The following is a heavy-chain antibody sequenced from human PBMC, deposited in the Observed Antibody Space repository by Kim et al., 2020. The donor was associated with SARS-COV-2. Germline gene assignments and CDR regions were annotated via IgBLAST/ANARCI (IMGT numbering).Heavy chain of an antibody. CDR3: ARGRGVSLASHAFDI. J-gene: IGHJ3*02. V-gene: IGHV4-4*02. Sequence: SETLSLTCAVSGGSISSSNWWSWVRQPPGKGLEWIGEIYHSGSTNYNPSLKSRVTISVDKSKNQFSLKLSSVTAADTAVYYCARGRGVSLASHAFDIWGQGTMVTVSS. CDR1: GGSISSSNW. CDR2: IYHSGST. D-gene: IGHD2-8*01.